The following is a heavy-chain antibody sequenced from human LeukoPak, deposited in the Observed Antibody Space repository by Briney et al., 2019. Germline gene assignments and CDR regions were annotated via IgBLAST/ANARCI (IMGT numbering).Heavy chain of an antibody. Sequence: GGSLRLSCAASGFTFSNYAMHWVRQAPGKGLEYVSAISSDGVSTYYANSVKGRFTISRDNSKNTLYLQMGSLRAGDMAVYYCARDRWGCTSTSCYDFGYWGQGTLATVSS. CDR3: ARDRWGCTSTSCYDFGY. J-gene: IGHJ4*02. D-gene: IGHD2-2*01. CDR1: GFTFSNYA. CDR2: ISSDGVST. V-gene: IGHV3-64*01.